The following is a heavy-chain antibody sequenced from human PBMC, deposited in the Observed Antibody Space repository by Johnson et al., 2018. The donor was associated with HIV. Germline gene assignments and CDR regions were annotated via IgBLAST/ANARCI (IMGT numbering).Heavy chain of an antibody. J-gene: IGHJ3*02. D-gene: IGHD3-9*01. Sequence: QVQLVESGGGVVQPGRSLRLSCAASGFTFSSYAMHWVRQAPGKGLEWVAVISYDGSNKYYADSVKGRFTISRDNSNNTLYLQMNSLRVEDTAVYYCARDYDIPRDDAFDIWGQGTMVTVSS. CDR3: ARDYDIPRDDAFDI. CDR1: GFTFSSYA. CDR2: ISYDGSNK. V-gene: IGHV3-30*04.